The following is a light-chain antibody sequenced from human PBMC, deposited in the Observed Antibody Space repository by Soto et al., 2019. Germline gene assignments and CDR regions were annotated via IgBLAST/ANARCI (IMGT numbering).Light chain of an antibody. J-gene: IGKJ5*01. CDR2: DAS. V-gene: IGKV1-5*01. CDR3: QQYNSYPIT. Sequence: DIQMTQSPSTLSASVGDRVTITCRASQSISSWLAWYQQKPGKAPKLLIYDASSLGSGVPSRFSGSGSGTEFTLTISSLQPDDFATYYCQQYNSYPITFGQGTRLEI. CDR1: QSISSW.